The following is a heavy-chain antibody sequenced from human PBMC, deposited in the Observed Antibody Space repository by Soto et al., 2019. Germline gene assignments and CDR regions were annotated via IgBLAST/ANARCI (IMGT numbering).Heavy chain of an antibody. Sequence: QLHLVQSGAEVKKPGASVKVSCTASGYTFTSFGVSWVRQVPGQGLEWMGWISGYNGDTDYAQKFQGRVTMTTDRYPSTAYMEARSLRSDDTAVYYCARDKPQQIVGYNYYYGMDVWGQGTTVTVSS. J-gene: IGHJ6*02. CDR3: ARDKPQQIVGYNYYYGMDV. CDR1: GYTFTSFG. D-gene: IGHD6-6*01. V-gene: IGHV1-18*04. CDR2: ISGYNGDT.